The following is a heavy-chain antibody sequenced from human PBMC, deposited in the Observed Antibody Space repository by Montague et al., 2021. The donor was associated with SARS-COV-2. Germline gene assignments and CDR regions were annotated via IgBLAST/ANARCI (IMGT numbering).Heavy chain of an antibody. CDR3: ARIPAVNTGLNYYYYYGMDV. V-gene: IGHV2-70*01. CDR1: GFSLSTSGMC. Sequence: PALVKPTQTLTLTCTFSGFSLSTSGMCVSWIRQPPGKALEWLALIDWDDDKYYSTSLKTRLTISKDTSKNQVVLTMTNMDPVDTATYYCARIPAVNTGLNYYYYYGMDVWGQGTTVTVSS. CDR2: IDWDDDK. J-gene: IGHJ6*02. D-gene: IGHD4-17*01.